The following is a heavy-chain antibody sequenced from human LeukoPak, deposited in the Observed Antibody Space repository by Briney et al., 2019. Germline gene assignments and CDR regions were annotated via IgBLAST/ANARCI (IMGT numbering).Heavy chain of an antibody. V-gene: IGHV4-30-2*01. CDR1: GGSMRSGGYS. Sequence: SETLSLTCAVSGGSMRSGGYSWSWIRQPPGKGLEWIGYIYHSGSTYYNPSLKSRVTISVDRSKNQFSLKLSSVTAADTAVYYCASLIAAGYAFDIWGQGTMVTVSS. D-gene: IGHD6-13*01. J-gene: IGHJ3*02. CDR2: IYHSGST. CDR3: ASLIAAGYAFDI.